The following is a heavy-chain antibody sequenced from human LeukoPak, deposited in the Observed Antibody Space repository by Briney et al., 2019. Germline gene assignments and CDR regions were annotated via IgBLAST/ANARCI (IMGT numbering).Heavy chain of an antibody. J-gene: IGHJ3*02. Sequence: PGGSLRLSCAASGFTFSSYWMSWVRQAPGKGLGWVANIKQDGSEKYYVDSVKGRFTISRDNAKNSLFLQMSSLRAEDTAAYYCARYDYVWGKTFDIWGQGTMVTVSS. CDR3: ARYDYVWGKTFDI. CDR1: GFTFSSYW. D-gene: IGHD3-16*01. CDR2: IKQDGSEK. V-gene: IGHV3-7*01.